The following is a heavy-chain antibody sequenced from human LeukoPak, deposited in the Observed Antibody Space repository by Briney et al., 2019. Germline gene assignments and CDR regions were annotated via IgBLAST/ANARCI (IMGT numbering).Heavy chain of an antibody. CDR2: IFYSGRT. J-gene: IGHJ5*02. CDR3: ARLGSAWFDP. D-gene: IGHD3-16*01. V-gene: IGHV4-59*05. Sequence: PSETLSLTCTVSGGSISSYYWSWIRQPPGKGLEWIGSIFYSGRTNYNPSLETRVAISVDMSNNQFSLRLSSVTAADMAVYYCARLGSAWFDPWGPGTLVIVSS. CDR1: GGSISSYY.